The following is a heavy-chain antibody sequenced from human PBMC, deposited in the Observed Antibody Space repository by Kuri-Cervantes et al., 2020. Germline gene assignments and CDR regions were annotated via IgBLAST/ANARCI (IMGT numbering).Heavy chain of an antibody. D-gene: IGHD4-17*01. CDR1: GFTLSSYW. V-gene: IGHV3-7*01. J-gene: IGHJ4*02. CDR3: ARDGPHYGDYEVL. CDR2: IQQDGSEK. Sequence: GGSLRLSCAASGFTLSSYWMSWARQAPGKGLEWVANIQQDGSEKFYVDSVKGRFTISRDNAKNSLYLQISSLRAEDTAVYYCARDGPHYGDYEVLWGQGTLVTVSS.